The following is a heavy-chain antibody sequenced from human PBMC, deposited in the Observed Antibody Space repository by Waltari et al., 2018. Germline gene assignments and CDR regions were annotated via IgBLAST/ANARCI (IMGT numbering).Heavy chain of an antibody. CDR3: ARERSGVAATLRGFDP. V-gene: IGHV1-46*01. CDR2: INPSGGST. J-gene: IGHJ5*02. CDR1: GYTFPSYY. Sequence: QVQLVQSGAEVKKPGASVKVSCKASGYTFPSYYMPWVRQAPGQGLEWMGIINPSGGSTSYAQKFQGRVTMTRDTSTSTVYMELSSLRSEDTAVYYCARERSGVAATLRGFDPWGQGTLVTVSS. D-gene: IGHD2-15*01.